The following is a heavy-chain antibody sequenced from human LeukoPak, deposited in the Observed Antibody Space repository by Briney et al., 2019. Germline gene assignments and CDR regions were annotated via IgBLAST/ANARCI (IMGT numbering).Heavy chain of an antibody. D-gene: IGHD6-13*01. V-gene: IGHV1-3*01. CDR3: ARDERSSSWPYYYYYYGMDV. J-gene: IGHJ6*02. Sequence: ASVKVSCKASGYTFINYTMHWVRQAPGQRLEWMGWINAGNRNTKYSQKFQGRVTITRDTSATIAYMELSSLRSEDTAVYYCARDERSSSWPYYYYYYGMDVWGQGTTVTVSS. CDR1: GYTFINYT. CDR2: INAGNRNT.